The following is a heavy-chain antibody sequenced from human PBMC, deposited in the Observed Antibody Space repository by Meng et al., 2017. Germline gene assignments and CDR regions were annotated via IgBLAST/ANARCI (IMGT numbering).Heavy chain of an antibody. D-gene: IGHD1-1*01. V-gene: IGHV3-74*01. Sequence: EVHLVGGVGGLVQLGGSLRLSCAASGFTFNYYWMHWVRQVPGKGLVWVSRISGDGSITNYADSVKGRFTISRDNAKNTLYLQMNRLRPEDTAVYYCLDEAPRSDYWGQGSLVTVSS. J-gene: IGHJ4*02. CDR1: GFTFNYYW. CDR3: LDEAPRSDY. CDR2: ISGDGSIT.